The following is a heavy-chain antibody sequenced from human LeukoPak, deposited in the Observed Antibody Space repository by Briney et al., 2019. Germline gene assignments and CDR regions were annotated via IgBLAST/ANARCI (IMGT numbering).Heavy chain of an antibody. CDR1: GGSISSSNW. D-gene: IGHD2-21*02. J-gene: IGHJ4*02. Sequence: SETLSLTCAVSGGSISSSNWWGWVRQPPGKGLEWIGEIYHSGSTNYNPSLKSRVTISVDKSKNQFSLKLSFVTAADTAAYYCARWVVMTANLDYWGQGTLVTVSS. CDR2: IYHSGST. V-gene: IGHV4-4*02. CDR3: ARWVVMTANLDY.